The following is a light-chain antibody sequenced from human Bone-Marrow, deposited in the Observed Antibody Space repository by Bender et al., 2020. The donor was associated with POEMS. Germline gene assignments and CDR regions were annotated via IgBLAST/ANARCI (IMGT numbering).Light chain of an antibody. CDR3: CSYAGSHTWV. J-gene: IGLJ2*01. CDR2: DVT. V-gene: IGLV2-11*01. CDR1: SSDVGGYDY. Sequence: QSALTQPRSVSGSPGQSVTISCTGTSSDVGGYDYVSWYQHHPGKAPKVMISDVTYRTSGVPDRFSGSKSGDTASLTISGLQAEDEADYYCCSYAGSHTWVFGGGTKLTVL.